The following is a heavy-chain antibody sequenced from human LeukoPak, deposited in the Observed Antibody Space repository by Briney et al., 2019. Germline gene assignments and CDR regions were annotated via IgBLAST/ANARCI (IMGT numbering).Heavy chain of an antibody. CDR3: ARGRYYYGSGSYSDY. Sequence: SETLSLTCAVYGGSFSGYYWSWIRQPPGKGLEWIGEINHSGSTNYNPSLKSRVTISVDTSKNQFSLKLSSVTAADTAVHYCARGRYYYGSGSYSDYWGQGTLVTVSS. CDR2: INHSGST. J-gene: IGHJ4*02. V-gene: IGHV4-34*01. D-gene: IGHD3-10*01. CDR1: GGSFSGYY.